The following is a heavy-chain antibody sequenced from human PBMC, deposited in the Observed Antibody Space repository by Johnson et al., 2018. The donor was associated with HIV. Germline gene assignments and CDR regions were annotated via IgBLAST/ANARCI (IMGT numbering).Heavy chain of an antibody. Sequence: VHLVESGGGLVQPGGSLRLSCAASGFTFSSYWMHWVRQAPGKGLVWGSRINWNGGSTGYADSVKGRFTISRDNSKNTLYLQMNSLRAEDTAVYYCAKDLSSGWYHAFDIWGQGTMVTVSS. D-gene: IGHD6-19*01. CDR3: AKDLSSGWYHAFDI. CDR2: INWNGGST. J-gene: IGHJ3*02. CDR1: GFTFSSYW. V-gene: IGHV3-74*01.